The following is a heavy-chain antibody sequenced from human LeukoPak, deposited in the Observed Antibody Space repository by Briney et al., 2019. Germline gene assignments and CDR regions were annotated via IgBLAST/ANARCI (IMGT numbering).Heavy chain of an antibody. J-gene: IGHJ4*02. CDR3: ATDSSSWSVEDY. CDR2: FDPEDGET. V-gene: IGHV1-24*01. Sequence: APVKVSCKVSGYTLTELSMHWVRQAPGKGLEWMGGFDPEDGETIYAQKFQGRVTMTEDTSTDTAYMELSSLRSEDTAVYYCATDSSSWSVEDYWGQGTLVTVSS. D-gene: IGHD6-13*01. CDR1: GYTLTELS.